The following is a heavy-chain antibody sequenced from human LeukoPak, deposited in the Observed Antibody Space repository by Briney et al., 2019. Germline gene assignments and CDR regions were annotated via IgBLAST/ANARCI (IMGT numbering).Heavy chain of an antibody. CDR3: ATGIAVAGSFDY. CDR2: FDPEDGET. V-gene: IGHV1-24*01. J-gene: IGHJ4*02. Sequence: ASVKVSCKVSGYTLTELSMHWVRQAPGKGLEWMGGFDPEDGETIYAQKFQGRVTMTEDTSTDTAYMELSSLRSEDTAVYYCATGIAVAGSFDYWGQGTLVTVSS. D-gene: IGHD6-19*01. CDR1: GYTLTELS.